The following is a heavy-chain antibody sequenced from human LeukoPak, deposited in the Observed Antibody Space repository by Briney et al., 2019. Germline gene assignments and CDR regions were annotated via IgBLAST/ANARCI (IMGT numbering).Heavy chain of an antibody. CDR1: GGSITPYY. D-gene: IGHD3-9*01. CDR3: ARDKPVRYFDWLSDY. J-gene: IGHJ4*02. Sequence: KPSETLSLTCTVSGGSITPYYWNWIRQPPGKGLEWIGHISYSGSTTYNPSLNSRVSISGDTSKNQFSLKLSSVTAADTAVYYCARDKPVRYFDWLSDYWGQGTLVTVSS. V-gene: IGHV4-59*12. CDR2: ISYSGST.